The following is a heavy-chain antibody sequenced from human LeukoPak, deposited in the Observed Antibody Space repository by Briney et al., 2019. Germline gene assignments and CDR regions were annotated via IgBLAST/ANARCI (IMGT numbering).Heavy chain of an antibody. Sequence: RQAPGXGLEWMAWSSGTGYNMEYAHKFQGRLTMTTDTSTSTAYLELRSLRSDDTAVYYCARSRCSDSTSCYYFFFFDSWGQGSLVTVSS. V-gene: IGHV1-18*01. D-gene: IGHD2-2*01. J-gene: IGHJ4*02. CDR2: SSGTGYNM. CDR3: ARSRCSDSTSCYYFFFFDS.